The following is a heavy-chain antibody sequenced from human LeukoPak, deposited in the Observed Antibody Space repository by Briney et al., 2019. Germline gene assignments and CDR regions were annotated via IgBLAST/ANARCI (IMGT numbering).Heavy chain of an antibody. CDR1: GFISDDYG. J-gene: IGHJ3*02. CDR2: INWNAGST. Sequence: GGSLRLSCAASGFISDDYGMSWVRQAPGKGLEWVSGINWNAGSTGYADSVKGRFTISRDNSKNTLYLQMNSLRAEDTAVYYCAKDQKRGVNYGDYDAFDIWGQGTMVTVSS. V-gene: IGHV3-20*04. CDR3: AKDQKRGVNYGDYDAFDI. D-gene: IGHD4-17*01.